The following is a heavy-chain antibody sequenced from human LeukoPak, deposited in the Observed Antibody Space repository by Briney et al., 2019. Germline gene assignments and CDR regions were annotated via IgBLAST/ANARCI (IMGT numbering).Heavy chain of an antibody. Sequence: PGGSLRLSCAASGFTFSSYSMNWVRQAPGKGLEWVSTISSSSRHIYYADSVKGRFTISRDNAKNSVYLQMNSLRAEDTALYYCAKYGSGTYYNGLHWGQGTLVTVSS. V-gene: IGHV3-21*04. CDR2: ISSSSRHI. CDR1: GFTFSSYS. CDR3: AKYGSGTYYNGLH. J-gene: IGHJ4*02. D-gene: IGHD3-10*01.